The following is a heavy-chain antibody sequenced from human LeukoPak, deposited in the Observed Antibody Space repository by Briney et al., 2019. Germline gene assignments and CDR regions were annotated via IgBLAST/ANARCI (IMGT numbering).Heavy chain of an antibody. V-gene: IGHV3-11*06. Sequence: GGSLRLSCAASGFTFSDYYMSWIRQAPGKGLEWVSSISSSSSYIYYADSVKGRFTISRDNAKNSLYLQMNSLRAEDTAVYYCARDQHDFWSGYYDWFDYWGQGTLVTVSS. J-gene: IGHJ4*02. CDR1: GFTFSDYY. CDR2: ISSSSSYI. CDR3: ARDQHDFWSGYYDWFDY. D-gene: IGHD3-3*01.